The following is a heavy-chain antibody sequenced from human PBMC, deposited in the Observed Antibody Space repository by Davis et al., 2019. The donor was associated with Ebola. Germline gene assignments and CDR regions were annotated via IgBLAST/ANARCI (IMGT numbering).Heavy chain of an antibody. CDR3: ARDGYYYGSGSLGLDV. V-gene: IGHV3-30-3*01. Sequence: GESLKISCAASGFTFSSYAMHWVRQAPGKGLEWVAVISYDGSNKYYADSVKGRFTISRDNSKNTLYLQMNSLRAGDTAVYYCARDGYYYGSGSLGLDVWGQGTTVTVSS. J-gene: IGHJ6*02. CDR2: ISYDGSNK. CDR1: GFTFSSYA. D-gene: IGHD3-10*01.